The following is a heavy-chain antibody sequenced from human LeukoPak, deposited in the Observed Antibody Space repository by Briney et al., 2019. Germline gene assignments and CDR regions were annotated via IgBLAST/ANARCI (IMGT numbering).Heavy chain of an antibody. J-gene: IGHJ4*02. D-gene: IGHD5-18*01. CDR2: INPEGSEK. CDR3: ARDLAYSRLDY. V-gene: IGHV3-7*01. Sequence: GGSLRLSCAVSGLTFSSSWMDWVRQAPGKGLEWVVSINPEGSEKCSADSVKGRFTISRDNAKNSLYLQMDSLRVEDTAFYYCARDLAYSRLDYWGQGMLVTVSS. CDR1: GLTFSSSW.